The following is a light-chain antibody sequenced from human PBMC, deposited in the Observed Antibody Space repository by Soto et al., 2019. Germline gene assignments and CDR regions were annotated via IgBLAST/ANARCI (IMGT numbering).Light chain of an antibody. V-gene: IGKV1-39*01. CDR3: QQSFNNPRT. J-gene: IGKJ1*01. CDR1: QGIANY. Sequence: DIKMTKSPSSLSASVGDRVSITCRASQGIANYLNWYQQKPGKAPKLLIFGATSLQSGVPSKFSGSESGTDFTLTISSLQPEDFATYYCQQSFNNPRTFGQGTKVDI. CDR2: GAT.